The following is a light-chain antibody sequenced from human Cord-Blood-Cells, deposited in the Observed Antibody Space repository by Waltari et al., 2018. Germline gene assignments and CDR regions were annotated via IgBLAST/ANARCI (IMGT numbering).Light chain of an antibody. Sequence: SESPGKTVTISCTRSSGSIASNYVQWYQQRPGSSPTTVIYEDNQRPSGVPERFSDSIDSSSNSASLTISGVKTEDGADYYCQSYDSSNWVFGGGTKLTVL. CDR1: SGSIASNY. CDR3: QSYDSSNWV. V-gene: IGLV6-57*01. CDR2: EDN. J-gene: IGLJ3*02.